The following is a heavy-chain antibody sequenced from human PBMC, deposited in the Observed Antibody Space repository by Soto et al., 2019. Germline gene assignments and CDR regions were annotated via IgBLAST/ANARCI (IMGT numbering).Heavy chain of an antibody. J-gene: IGHJ4*02. CDR1: GGTFGSYA. CDR3: ATALGCRSTSCTLDY. D-gene: IGHD2-2*01. CDR2: IIPVSGAA. V-gene: IGHV1-69*01. Sequence: QVQLVQSGAEVKKPGSSVKVSCKASGGTFGSYAFSWVRQAPGQGLEGMGGIIPVSGAAHYAQKCQGRVTITADESTSTAYMELSSLSSQDTAVYYCATALGCRSTSCTLDYWGQGTLVIVSS.